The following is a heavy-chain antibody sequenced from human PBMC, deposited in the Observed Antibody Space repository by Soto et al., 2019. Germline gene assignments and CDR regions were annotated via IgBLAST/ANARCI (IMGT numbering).Heavy chain of an antibody. CDR1: GFTFSNAW. CDR3: AREVAYYDFWSGYSGTDAFDI. V-gene: IGHV3-21*01. J-gene: IGHJ3*02. CDR2: ISSSSSYI. D-gene: IGHD3-3*01. Sequence: GGSLRLSCAASGFTFSNAWMSWVRQAPGKGLEWVSSISSSSSYIYYADSVKGRFTISRDNAKNSLYLQMNSLRAEDTAVYYCAREVAYYDFWSGYSGTDAFDIWGQGTMVTVSS.